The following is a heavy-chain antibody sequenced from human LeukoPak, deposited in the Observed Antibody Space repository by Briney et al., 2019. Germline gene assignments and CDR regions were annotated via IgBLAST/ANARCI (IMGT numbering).Heavy chain of an antibody. CDR1: GYRFSSYW. D-gene: IGHD3-22*01. J-gene: IGHJ4*02. Sequence: GESLKISCKGSGYRFSSYWIGWVRQMPGKSLEWMGIIYPGDSDTRYSPSFQGQVTISADKSISTAYLQWSSLKASDTAMYYCGRPRTHDSSAYYHYWGQGTLVTVSS. CDR3: GRPRTHDSSAYYHY. CDR2: IYPGDSDT. V-gene: IGHV5-51*01.